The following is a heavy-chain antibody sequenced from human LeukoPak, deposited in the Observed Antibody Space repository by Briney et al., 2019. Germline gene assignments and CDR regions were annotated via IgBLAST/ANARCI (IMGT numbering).Heavy chain of an antibody. Sequence: PSETLSLTCAVYGGSFSGYYWSWIRQPPGKGLEWIGEINHSGSTNYNPSLKSRVTISVDTSKNQFSLKLSSVTAADTAVYYCASTSGYFDWSNWFDPWGQGTLVTVSS. J-gene: IGHJ5*02. V-gene: IGHV4-34*01. CDR2: INHSGST. CDR1: GGSFSGYY. CDR3: ASTSGYFDWSNWFDP. D-gene: IGHD3-9*01.